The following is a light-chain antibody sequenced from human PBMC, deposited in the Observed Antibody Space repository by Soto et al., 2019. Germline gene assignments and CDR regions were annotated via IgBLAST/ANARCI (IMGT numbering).Light chain of an antibody. CDR3: QQYNNWPQT. V-gene: IGKV3-15*01. J-gene: IGKJ1*01. Sequence: EIVMTQSPATLSVSPGERATLSCRASQSVSSNLAWYQQKPGQAPRLLIYGASTRATGIPARFSGSGSGTEFTLTISSLQSEDFAVYYCQQYNNWPQTFDQGTEVEIK. CDR2: GAS. CDR1: QSVSSN.